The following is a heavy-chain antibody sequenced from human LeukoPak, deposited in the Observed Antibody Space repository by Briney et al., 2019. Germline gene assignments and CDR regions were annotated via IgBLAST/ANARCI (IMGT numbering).Heavy chain of an antibody. CDR2: IHYSGST. D-gene: IGHD1-26*01. Sequence: SETLSLICTVSGRSISSHFWSWIRQPPGKGLEWIGYIHYSGSTNYNPSLKSRVTISVDTSKNQFSLRLSSVTAADTAVYYGARDGYSGSSLFDYWAQGTLVTVSS. J-gene: IGHJ4*02. CDR1: GRSISSHF. V-gene: IGHV4-59*11. CDR3: ARDGYSGSSLFDY.